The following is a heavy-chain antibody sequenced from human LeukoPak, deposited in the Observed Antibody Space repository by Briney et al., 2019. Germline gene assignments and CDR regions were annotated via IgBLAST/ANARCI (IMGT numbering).Heavy chain of an antibody. Sequence: PSQTLSLTCTVSGGSIRSGGYSWSWIRQHPGKGLEWIGYIYYSGSTYYNPSLKSRVTISVDTSKNQFSLKLSSVTAADTAVYYCARGRRDYYDSSGYYYSWFDPWGQGTLVTVSS. V-gene: IGHV4-31*03. D-gene: IGHD3-22*01. CDR2: IYYSGST. CDR1: GGSIRSGGYS. CDR3: ARGRRDYYDSSGYYYSWFDP. J-gene: IGHJ5*02.